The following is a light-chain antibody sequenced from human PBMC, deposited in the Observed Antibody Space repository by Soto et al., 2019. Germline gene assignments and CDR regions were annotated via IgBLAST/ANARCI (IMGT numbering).Light chain of an antibody. V-gene: IGLV2-8*01. CDR1: SSDVGGYNY. J-gene: IGLJ1*01. Sequence: QSVLTQPPSASGSPGQSVTISCTGTSSDVGGYNYVSWYQQHPGKAPKLMIYEVNKRPSGVPDRFSGSKSGNTASLTVSGLQAEDEADYYCSSHAGSSNYVFGTGTKLTVL. CDR2: EVN. CDR3: SSHAGSSNYV.